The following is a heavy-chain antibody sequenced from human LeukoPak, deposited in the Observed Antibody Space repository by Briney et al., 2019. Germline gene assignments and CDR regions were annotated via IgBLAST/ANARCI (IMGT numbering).Heavy chain of an antibody. D-gene: IGHD3-3*01. V-gene: IGHV3-48*03. CDR1: GFTFSSYE. CDR3: ARGYYDFWSGQDYYYYYMDV. CDR2: ISSSGSTI. J-gene: IGHJ6*03. Sequence: GGSLRLSCAASGFTFSSYEMNWVRQAPGKGLEWVSYISSSGSTIYYADSVKGRFTISRDNAKNSLYLQMNSLRAEDTAVYYCARGYYDFWSGQDYYYYYMDVWGKGTTDTVSS.